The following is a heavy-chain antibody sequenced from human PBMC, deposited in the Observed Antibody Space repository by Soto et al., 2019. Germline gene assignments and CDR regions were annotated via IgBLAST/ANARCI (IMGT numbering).Heavy chain of an antibody. J-gene: IGHJ4*02. CDR1: GESFSGYY. Sequence: PSETLSLTCAVYGESFSGYYWSWIRQPPGKGLEWIGEINHSGSTNYNPSIKSRNTISVDTSKNQFFLKLSFVTAAVTAVYYCASGLRGEFDYWGQGTLVTVSS. CDR3: ASGLRGEFDY. CDR2: INHSGST. V-gene: IGHV4-34*01. D-gene: IGHD3-10*01.